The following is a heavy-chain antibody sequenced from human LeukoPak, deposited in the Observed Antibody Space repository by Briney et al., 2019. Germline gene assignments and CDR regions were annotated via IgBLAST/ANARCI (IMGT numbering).Heavy chain of an antibody. Sequence: PEASVKVSCKASGYTFTSYGISWVRQAPGQGLEWMGWISAYNGNTNYAQKLQGRVTMTTDTSTSTAYMELRSLRSDDTAVYYCATSKGSRVGATMDYWGQGTLVTVSS. V-gene: IGHV1-18*01. CDR1: GYTFTSYG. D-gene: IGHD1-26*01. CDR2: ISAYNGNT. CDR3: ATSKGSRVGATMDY. J-gene: IGHJ4*02.